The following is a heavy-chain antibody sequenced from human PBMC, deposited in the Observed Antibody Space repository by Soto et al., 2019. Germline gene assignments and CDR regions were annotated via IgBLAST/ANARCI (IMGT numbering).Heavy chain of an antibody. D-gene: IGHD4-17*01. CDR2: ISGSGGST. V-gene: IGHV3-23*01. J-gene: IGHJ4*02. CDR3: AKTHVGDYGYSDY. Sequence: EVQLLESGGGLVQPGGSLRLSCAASGFTFNNYAMSWVRQAPGKGLEWVSGISGSGGSTYYVDSVKGRFTISRDNSKNTLYLQMNSLRAEDTAVYYCAKTHVGDYGYSDYWGQGTLVTVSS. CDR1: GFTFNNYA.